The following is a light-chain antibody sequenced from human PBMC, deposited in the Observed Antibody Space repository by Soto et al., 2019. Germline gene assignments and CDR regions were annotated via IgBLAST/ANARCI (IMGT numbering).Light chain of an antibody. CDR3: QQYDNLPLT. Sequence: DVQMTHSPSSLSSSVGDRVTITCQASQDISNYLNWYQQKPGKAPKLLIYDASNLETGVPSRFRGSGSGTDFTSTISSLQPEDIATYYCQQYDNLPLTVGGGTKVEIK. J-gene: IGKJ4*01. CDR1: QDISNY. CDR2: DAS. V-gene: IGKV1-33*01.